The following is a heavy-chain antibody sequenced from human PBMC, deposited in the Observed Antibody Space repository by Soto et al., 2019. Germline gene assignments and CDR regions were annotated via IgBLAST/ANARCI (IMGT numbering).Heavy chain of an antibody. J-gene: IGHJ5*02. V-gene: IGHV1-69*01. CDR1: GGTFSSDA. CDR3: ARDLGGFGQKGWFDP. D-gene: IGHD3-10*01. Sequence: QVQLVQSGAEVKKPGSSVKVSCKDSGGTFSSDAISWVRHAPGQGLEWMGGIIPIFGTANYAQKFQGRVTITADESTSTAYMELSSLRSEDTAVYYCARDLGGFGQKGWFDPWGQGTLVTVSS. CDR2: IIPIFGTA.